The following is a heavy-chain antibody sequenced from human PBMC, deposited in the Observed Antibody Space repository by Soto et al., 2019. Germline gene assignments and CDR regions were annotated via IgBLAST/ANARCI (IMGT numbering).Heavy chain of an antibody. J-gene: IGHJ4*02. CDR1: GFTFSSYG. CDR2: ISYDGSNK. D-gene: IGHD3-10*01. Sequence: PGGSLRLSCAASGFTFSSYGMHWVRQAPGKGLEWVAVISYDGSNKYYADSVKGRFTISRDNSKNTLYLQMNSLRAEDTAVYYCAKDHAMVRGLIDYWGQGTLVTAPQ. V-gene: IGHV3-30*18. CDR3: AKDHAMVRGLIDY.